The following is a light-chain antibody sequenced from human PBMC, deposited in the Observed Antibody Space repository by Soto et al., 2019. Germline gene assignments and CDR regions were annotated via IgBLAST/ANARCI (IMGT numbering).Light chain of an antibody. Sequence: QSALTQPRSVSGSPGQSVTISCTGTSSDVGSYNYVSWYQQHPGKAPKVIIYDVSKRPSGVPDRFSGSKSGNTASLTISGLQAEDEADYYCCSYTGTYTWVFGGGTQLTVL. J-gene: IGLJ3*02. CDR1: SSDVGSYNY. V-gene: IGLV2-11*01. CDR3: CSYTGTYTWV. CDR2: DVS.